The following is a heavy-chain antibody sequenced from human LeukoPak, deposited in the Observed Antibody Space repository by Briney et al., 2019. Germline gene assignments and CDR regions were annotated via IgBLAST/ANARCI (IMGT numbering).Heavy chain of an antibody. J-gene: IGHJ3*02. CDR1: GYTFTSYY. V-gene: IGHV1-46*01. Sequence: ASVKVSCKASGYTFTSYYMHWVRQAPGQGLEWMGIINPSGGSTSCAQKFQGRVTMTRDTSTSTVYMELSSLRSEDTAVYYCARDRPRSYYDSSGYYHAFDIWGQGTMVTVSS. D-gene: IGHD3-22*01. CDR3: ARDRPRSYYDSSGYYHAFDI. CDR2: INPSGGST.